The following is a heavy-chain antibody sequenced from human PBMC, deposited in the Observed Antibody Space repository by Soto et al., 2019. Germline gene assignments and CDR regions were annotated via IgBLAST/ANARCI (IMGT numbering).Heavy chain of an antibody. V-gene: IGHV3-30*18. Sequence: QVQLVESGGGVVQPGRSLRLSCAASGFTFSSYGMHWVRQAPGKGLEWVAVISYDGSNKYYADSAKGRFTISRDNSKNTLYLQMNSLRAEDTAVYYCAKETPPGYYYYYYGMDVWGQGTTVTVSS. CDR2: ISYDGSNK. J-gene: IGHJ6*02. CDR1: GFTFSSYG. CDR3: AKETPPGYYYYYYGMDV.